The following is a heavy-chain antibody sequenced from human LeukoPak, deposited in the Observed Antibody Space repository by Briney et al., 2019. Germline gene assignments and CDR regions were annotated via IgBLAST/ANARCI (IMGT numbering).Heavy chain of an antibody. CDR1: GFTFSSYD. CDR2: IGTAGDP. V-gene: IGHV3-13*05. CDR3: ARAAYYGSGSYVSYYFDY. D-gene: IGHD3-10*01. J-gene: IGHJ4*02. Sequence: GGSLRLSCAASGFTFSSYDMHWVRQATGKGLEWVPAIGTAGDPYYPGSVKGRFTISRENAKNSLYLQMNSLRAGDTAVYYCARAAYYGSGSYVSYYFDYWGQGTLVTVSS.